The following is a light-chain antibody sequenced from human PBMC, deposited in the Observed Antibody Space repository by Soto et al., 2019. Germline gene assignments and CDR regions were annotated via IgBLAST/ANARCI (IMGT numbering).Light chain of an antibody. Sequence: EIVLTQYQGTLSLSPGERATLSCRASQSVGSSNLAWYQQKPGQAPRLLIYGASSRATGIPDRFSGSGSGTDFTLTITRLEPEDFAVFYCQQYGSSPLTFGGGTKVDIK. CDR3: QQYGSSPLT. CDR1: QSVGSSN. V-gene: IGKV3-20*01. CDR2: GAS. J-gene: IGKJ4*01.